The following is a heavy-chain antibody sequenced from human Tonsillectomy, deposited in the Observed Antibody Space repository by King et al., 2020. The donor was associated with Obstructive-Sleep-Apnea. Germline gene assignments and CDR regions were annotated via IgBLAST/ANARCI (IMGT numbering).Heavy chain of an antibody. D-gene: IGHD2/OR15-2a*01. V-gene: IGHV3-30*02. CDR1: GFTFSDYG. CDR3: SMLDY. CDR2: IRYDGSNK. Sequence: VQLVESGGGVVQPGRSLRLSCAASGFTFSDYGMHWVRQAPGKGLEWVAFIRYDGSNKYYADSVKGRFTISRDNSKNTLYLEMNSLRAEDTAVYYCSMLDYWGEGTLVTVSS. J-gene: IGHJ4*02.